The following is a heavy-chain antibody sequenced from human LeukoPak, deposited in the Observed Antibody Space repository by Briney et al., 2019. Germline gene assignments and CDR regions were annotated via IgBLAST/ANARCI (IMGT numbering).Heavy chain of an antibody. D-gene: IGHD5-24*01. J-gene: IGHJ4*02. CDR2: IKEDGSEK. CDR3: ARGVARLQSISTLGY. V-gene: IGHV3-7*05. Sequence: TGGSLRLSCAASGFTFSSHWMSWVRQAPGKGLEWVANIKEDGSEKYYVDSVKGRFTISRDNAKNSLYLQMNSLRAEDTAVYYCARGVARLQSISTLGYWGQGTLVTVSS. CDR1: GFTFSSHW.